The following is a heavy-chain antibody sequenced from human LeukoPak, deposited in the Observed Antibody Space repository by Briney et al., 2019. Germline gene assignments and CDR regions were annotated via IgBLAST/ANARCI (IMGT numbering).Heavy chain of an antibody. Sequence: PGGSLRLSCAVSGFTFSDYWMSWVRQPPGKGLEWVANINHDGNEKYYVDSVVGRFTISRDNAKNSLYLQMNSLSVEDTAVYFCARSPATGTTDFWGQGTLVTVSS. J-gene: IGHJ4*02. CDR1: GFTFSDYW. D-gene: IGHD1-7*01. CDR3: ARSPATGTTDF. V-gene: IGHV3-7*01. CDR2: INHDGNEK.